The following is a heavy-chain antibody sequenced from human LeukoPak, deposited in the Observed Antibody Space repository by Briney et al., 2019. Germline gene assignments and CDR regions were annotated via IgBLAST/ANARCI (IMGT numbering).Heavy chain of an antibody. J-gene: IGHJ4*02. D-gene: IGHD5-18*01. CDR1: GGSISSSSYY. V-gene: IGHV4-39*07. Sequence: SETLSLTCTVSGGSISSSSYYWGWIRQPPGKWLEWIGSIYYSGSTYYNPSLKSRVTISVDTSKNQFSLKLSSVTAADTAVYYCARLVLIQLPNGYFDYWGQGTLVTVSS. CDR2: IYYSGST. CDR3: ARLVLIQLPNGYFDY.